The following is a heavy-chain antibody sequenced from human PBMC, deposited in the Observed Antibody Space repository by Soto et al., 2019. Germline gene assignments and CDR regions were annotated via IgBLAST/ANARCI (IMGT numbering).Heavy chain of an antibody. CDR2: MNPNSGNT. CDR1: GYTFTSYD. CDR3: ARNYGLAYWSSVRY. V-gene: IGHV1-8*01. D-gene: IGHD4-17*01. Sequence: ASVKVSCKASGYTFTSYDINWVRQATGQGLEWTGWMNPNSGNTGYAQKFQGRVTMTRNTSISTAYMELSSLRSEDTAVYYCARNYGLAYWSSVRYWGQGTLVTVSS. J-gene: IGHJ4*02.